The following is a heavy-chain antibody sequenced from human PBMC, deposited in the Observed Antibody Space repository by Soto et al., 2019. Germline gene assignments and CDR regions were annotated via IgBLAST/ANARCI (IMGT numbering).Heavy chain of an antibody. CDR3: ARAYSGNDYSSEYYYALDV. CDR2: INPSGGIT. J-gene: IGHJ6*02. V-gene: IGHV1-46*01. D-gene: IGHD2-21*02. CDR1: GYSFTSYY. Sequence: ASVKVSCKASGYSFTSYYMHWVRQAPGQGLEWMGIINPSGGITNYAQKFQGRVAITADKSTSTAYMELSSLRSEDTAVYFCARAYSGNDYSSEYYYALDVWGRGTTVTVSS.